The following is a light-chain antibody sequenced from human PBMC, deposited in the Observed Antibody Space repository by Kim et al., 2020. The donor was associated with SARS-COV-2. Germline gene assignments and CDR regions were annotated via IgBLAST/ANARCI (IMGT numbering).Light chain of an antibody. CDR3: NSRDSNDNVV. V-gene: IGLV3-19*01. CDR1: SLRSYY. CDR2: GKN. Sequence: VALGQTVRITCQGDSLRSYYATWYQQKPGQAPILVIYGKNNRPSGIPDRFSGSSSGITASLTITGTQAGDEADYYCNSRDSNDNVVFGGGTQLTVL. J-gene: IGLJ2*01.